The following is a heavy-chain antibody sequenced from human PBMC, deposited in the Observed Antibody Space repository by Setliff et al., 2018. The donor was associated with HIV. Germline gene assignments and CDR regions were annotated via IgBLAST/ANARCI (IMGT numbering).Heavy chain of an antibody. Sequence: PGGSLRLSCAASGFTFTSAWMNWVRQAPGKGLEWVGRIKSVFDGGAADYAAPVKGRFTISRDDSKTTLYLQMNSLKTEDTAVYYCTADIPVPLAQIDYWGQGTLVTVSS. CDR3: TADIPVPLAQIDY. V-gene: IGHV3-15*01. J-gene: IGHJ4*02. D-gene: IGHD1-1*01. CDR1: GFTFTSAW. CDR2: IKSVFDGGAA.